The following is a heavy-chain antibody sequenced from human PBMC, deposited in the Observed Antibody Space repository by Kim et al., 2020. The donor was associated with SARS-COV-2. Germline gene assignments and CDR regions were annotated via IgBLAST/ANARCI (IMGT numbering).Heavy chain of an antibody. V-gene: IGHV4-38-2*02. CDR1: GYSISSGYY. CDR2: IYHSGST. J-gene: IGHJ4*03. D-gene: IGHD2-8*02. Sequence: SETLSLTCTVSGYSISSGYYWGWIRQPPGKGLEWIGSIYHSGSTYYNPSLKSRVTISVDTSKNQFSLKLSSVTAADTAVYYCARDPLGTKTGGYDDYWC. CDR3: ARDPLGTKTGGYDDY.